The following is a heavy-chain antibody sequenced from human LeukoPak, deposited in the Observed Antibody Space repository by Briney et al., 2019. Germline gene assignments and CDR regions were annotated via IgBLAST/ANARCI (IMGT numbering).Heavy chain of an antibody. V-gene: IGHV1-2*02. CDR1: GYTFTGYY. CDR2: INPHSGGT. CDR3: ARDPGMVITMVRGSPTRFGFDP. D-gene: IGHD3-10*01. Sequence: GASVKVFCKASGYTFTGYYIHWVRQAPGQGLEWMGWINPHSGGTNYAQKFQGRVTMTRDTSISTAYMELSRLRSDDTAVYYCARDPGMVITMVRGSPTRFGFDPWGQGTLVTVSS. J-gene: IGHJ5*02.